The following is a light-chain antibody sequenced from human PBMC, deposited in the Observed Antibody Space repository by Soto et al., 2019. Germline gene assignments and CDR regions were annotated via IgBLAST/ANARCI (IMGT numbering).Light chain of an antibody. CDR2: DAS. J-gene: IGKJ3*01. Sequence: DIPMTQSPSTLSASVGDRVTITCRASQSISSWLAWYQQKPGKAPKLLIYDASSLESGVPSRFSGSGSGTEFTLTISSLQPDDFATYYCQQYNSYLLTFGPGTKVDIK. CDR1: QSISSW. CDR3: QQYNSYLLT. V-gene: IGKV1-5*01.